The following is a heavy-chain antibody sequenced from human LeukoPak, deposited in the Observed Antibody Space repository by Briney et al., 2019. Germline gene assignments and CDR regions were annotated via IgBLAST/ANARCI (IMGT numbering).Heavy chain of an antibody. J-gene: IGHJ6*03. D-gene: IGHD3-22*01. Sequence: SGTLSLTCAVSGGSISSSNWWSWVRQPSGKGLEWIGEINHSGSTNYNPSLKSRVTISVDTSKNQFSLKLSSVTAADTAVYYCAGPYYYDSSGYYYYYYMDVWGKGTTVTVSS. CDR3: AGPYYYDSSGYYYYYYMDV. V-gene: IGHV4-4*02. CDR1: GGSISSSNW. CDR2: INHSGST.